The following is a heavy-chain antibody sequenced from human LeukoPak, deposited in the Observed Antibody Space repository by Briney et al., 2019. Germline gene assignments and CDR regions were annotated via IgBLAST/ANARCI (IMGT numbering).Heavy chain of an antibody. CDR3: TRAYRYSGSSYPYAFDI. J-gene: IGHJ3*02. CDR1: GFTFGDFA. Sequence: GGSLRLSCTTSGFTFGDFAMTWFRQAPGKGLEWVGFIKSKTFGGTTEYAASVKGRFTISRDDSKSIAYLQMNSLKTEDTAVYHCTRAYRYSGSSYPYAFDIWGQGTMVTVSS. V-gene: IGHV3-49*03. CDR2: IKSKTFGGTT. D-gene: IGHD1-26*01.